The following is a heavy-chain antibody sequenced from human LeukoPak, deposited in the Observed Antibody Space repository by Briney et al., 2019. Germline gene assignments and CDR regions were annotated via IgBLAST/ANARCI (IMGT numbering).Heavy chain of an antibody. CDR2: IYYSGST. CDR3: ARSSGYSSSGGLNWFDT. CDR1: GGSISSSSYY. V-gene: IGHV4-39*01. D-gene: IGHD6-13*01. J-gene: IGHJ5*02. Sequence: SETLSLTCTVSGGSISSSSYYWGRIRQPPGKGVEWIGSIYYSGSTYYNPSLESRVTISVDTSKNQFSLKPSSVTAADTAVYYCARSSGYSSSGGLNWFDTWGQGTLVTVSS.